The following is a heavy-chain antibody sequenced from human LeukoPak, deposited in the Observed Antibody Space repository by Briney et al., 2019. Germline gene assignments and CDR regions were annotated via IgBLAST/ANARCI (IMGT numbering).Heavy chain of an antibody. J-gene: IGHJ4*02. CDR3: ASIYMGGSGSLVYFDY. D-gene: IGHD3-10*01. CDR2: IYPRDGST. Sequence: ASVKVSCKASGYTFTSNYIHWVRQAPGQGLEWMGMIYPRDGSTSYAQKLQGRVTMTTDTSTSTAYMELRSLRSDDTAVYYCASIYMGGSGSLVYFDYWGQGTLVTVSS. CDR1: GYTFTSNY. V-gene: IGHV1-46*01.